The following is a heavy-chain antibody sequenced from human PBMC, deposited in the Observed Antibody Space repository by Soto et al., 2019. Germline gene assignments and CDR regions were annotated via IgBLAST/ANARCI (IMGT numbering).Heavy chain of an antibody. CDR2: IYYSGST. CDR1: GGSISSYY. V-gene: IGHV4-59*08. D-gene: IGHD3-10*01. Sequence: SETLSLTCTVSGGSISSYYWSWIRQPPGKGLEWIGYIYYSGSTNYNPSLKSRVTISVDTSKNQFSLKLSSVTAADTAVYYCARHKDYIYYSYYMDVWGKGTTVTVSS. J-gene: IGHJ6*03. CDR3: ARHKDYIYYSYYMDV.